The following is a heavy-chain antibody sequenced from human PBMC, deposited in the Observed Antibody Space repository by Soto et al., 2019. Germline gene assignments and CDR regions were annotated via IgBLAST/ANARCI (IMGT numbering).Heavy chain of an antibody. CDR1: GGSFSGYY. J-gene: IGHJ4*02. Sequence: LSLTCAVYGGSFSGYYWSWIRQPPGKGLEWIGEINHSGSTNYNPSLKSRVTISVDTSKNQFSLKLSSVTAADTAVYYCARGLGPSDYWGQGTLVTVPQ. CDR2: INHSGST. V-gene: IGHV4-34*01. CDR3: ARGLGPSDY.